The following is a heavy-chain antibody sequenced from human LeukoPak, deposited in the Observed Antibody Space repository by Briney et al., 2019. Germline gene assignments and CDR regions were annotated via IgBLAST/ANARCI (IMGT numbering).Heavy chain of an antibody. V-gene: IGHV4-59*11. CDR3: ARDLVTVTKGFDI. CDR1: GDSFSSHY. Sequence: PSETQSLTCAVSGDSFSSHYWTWIRQSPGTGLEWIGYISHIGRTNYNPSLKSRVTISIDTSKNQFSLKLRSVTAADTAVYYRARDLVTVTKGFDIWGQGTMVSVSS. J-gene: IGHJ3*02. D-gene: IGHD4-17*01. CDR2: ISHIGRT.